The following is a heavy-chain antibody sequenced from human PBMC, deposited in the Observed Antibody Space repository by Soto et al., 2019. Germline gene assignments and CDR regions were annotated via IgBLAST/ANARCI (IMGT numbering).Heavy chain of an antibody. CDR2: ISFDGSNT. J-gene: IGHJ6*02. CDR1: GFTFSSYN. Sequence: GGSLRLSCAASGFTFSSYNMNWVRQAPGKGLEWVTVISFDGSNTYYADSVKGRFTISRDNSKNMLYLQMNSLRAEDTAVYYCAREVGTFYYHYGMDVWGQGTTVTVSS. V-gene: IGHV3-30-3*01. D-gene: IGHD1-26*01. CDR3: AREVGTFYYHYGMDV.